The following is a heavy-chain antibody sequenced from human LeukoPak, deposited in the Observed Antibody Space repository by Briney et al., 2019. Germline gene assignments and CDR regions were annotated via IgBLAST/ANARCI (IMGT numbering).Heavy chain of an antibody. V-gene: IGHV1-3*01. CDR1: GYTFTSYA. CDR2: INAGNGNT. D-gene: IGHD5-12*01. J-gene: IGHJ4*02. CDR3: ATGVATNRYYFDY. Sequence: ASVKVSCTASGYTFTSYAMHWVRQAPGQRLEWMGWINAGNGNTKYSQKFQGRVTITRDTSASTAYMELSSLRSEDTAVYSCATGVATNRYYFDYWGQGTLVTVSS.